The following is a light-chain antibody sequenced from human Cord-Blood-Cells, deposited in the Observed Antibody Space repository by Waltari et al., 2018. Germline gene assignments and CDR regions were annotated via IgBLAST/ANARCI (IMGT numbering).Light chain of an antibody. J-gene: IGKJ2*01. V-gene: IGKV2-29*02. CDR1: QSLLHTDGKTY. CDR2: EVS. CDR3: MQGIHLPSVYMYT. Sequence: DIVMTQTPLSLSVTPGQPASISCKSSQSLLHTDGKTYLYWYLQKPGQSPQLPIYEVSSRFSGVTDRFSGSGSGTDCTLKISRVEAEDVGVYYCMQGIHLPSVYMYTFGQGTKLEIK.